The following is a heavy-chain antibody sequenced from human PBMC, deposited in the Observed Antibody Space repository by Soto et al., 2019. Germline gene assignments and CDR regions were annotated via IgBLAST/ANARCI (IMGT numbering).Heavy chain of an antibody. D-gene: IGHD3-10*01. J-gene: IGHJ6*02. CDR3: ARDKLLWFGEPPDYYYYGMDV. Sequence: GGSLRLSCAASGFTFSSYGMHWVRQAPGKGLEWVAVIWYDGSNKYYADSVKGRFTISRDNSKNTRYLQMNSLRAEDTAVYYCARDKLLWFGEPPDYYYYGMDVWGQGTTVTVSS. CDR2: IWYDGSNK. V-gene: IGHV3-33*01. CDR1: GFTFSSYG.